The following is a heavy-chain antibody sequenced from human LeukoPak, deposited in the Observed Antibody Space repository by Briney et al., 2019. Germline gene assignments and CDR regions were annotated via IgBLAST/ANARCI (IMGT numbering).Heavy chain of an antibody. Sequence: SETLSLTCTVSGGSISSHYWSWIRQPPGKGLEWIGYIYYSGSTNYNPSLKSRVTISVDTSKNQFSLKLSSVTAADTAVYYCARSLSSGYYYYYYYMDVWGKGTTVTVSS. CDR3: ARSLSSGYYYYYYYMDV. J-gene: IGHJ6*03. V-gene: IGHV4-59*11. CDR1: GGSISSHY. D-gene: IGHD3-22*01. CDR2: IYYSGST.